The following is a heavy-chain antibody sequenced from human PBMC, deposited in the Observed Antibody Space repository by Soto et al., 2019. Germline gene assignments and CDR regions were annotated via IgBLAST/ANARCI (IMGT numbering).Heavy chain of an antibody. CDR1: GGTFSSYA. Sequence: GASVKVSCKASGGTFSSYAISWVRQAPGQGLEWMGGIIPIFGTANYAQKFQGRVTITADESTSTAYMELSSLRSEDTAVYYCARGYYDSSGYYYPHDYWGQGTLVTVS. D-gene: IGHD3-22*01. J-gene: IGHJ4*02. CDR3: ARGYYDSSGYYYPHDY. CDR2: IIPIFGTA. V-gene: IGHV1-69*13.